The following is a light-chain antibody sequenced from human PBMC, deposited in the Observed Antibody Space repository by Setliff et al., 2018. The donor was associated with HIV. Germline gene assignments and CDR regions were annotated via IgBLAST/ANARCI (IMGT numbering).Light chain of an antibody. CDR1: SSDVGGYNF. Sequence: QSVLTQPASVSGSPGQSVTISCTGTSSDVGGYNFVSWYQQHPGKTPELLIYDVTNRPSGASDRFSGSKSGNTASLTISGLQPEDEADYHCSSYTGRSTFVFGTGTKVTVL. V-gene: IGLV2-14*03. CDR3: SSYTGRSTFV. J-gene: IGLJ1*01. CDR2: DVT.